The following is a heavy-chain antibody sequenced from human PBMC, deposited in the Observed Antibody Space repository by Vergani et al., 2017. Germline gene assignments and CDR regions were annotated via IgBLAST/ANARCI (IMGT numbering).Heavy chain of an antibody. CDR3: ARVKVGMDV. J-gene: IGHJ6*02. Sequence: QVQLQQWGAGLLKPSETLSLTCAVYGGSFSGYYWSWIRQPPGKGLEWIGYIYYSGSTNYNPSLKSRVTISVDTSKNQFSLKLSSVTAADTAVYYCARVKVGMDVWGQGTTVTVSS. CDR1: GGSFSGYY. CDR2: IYYSGST. V-gene: IGHV4-34*11.